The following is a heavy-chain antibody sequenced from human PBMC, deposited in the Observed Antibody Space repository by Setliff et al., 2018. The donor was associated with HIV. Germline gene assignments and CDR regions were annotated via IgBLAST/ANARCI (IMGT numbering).Heavy chain of an antibody. V-gene: IGHV1-2*02. Sequence: ASVKVSCKASGYTFTGYYMHWVRQAPGQGLEWMGWINPNSGGTNYAQKFQGRVTMTRDTSISTAYMDVSRLRSDDTAVYYCARDRYYDSSGYYWFDAFDIWGQGTMVTVSS. CDR1: GYTFTGYY. J-gene: IGHJ3*02. D-gene: IGHD3-22*01. CDR2: INPNSGGT. CDR3: ARDRYYDSSGYYWFDAFDI.